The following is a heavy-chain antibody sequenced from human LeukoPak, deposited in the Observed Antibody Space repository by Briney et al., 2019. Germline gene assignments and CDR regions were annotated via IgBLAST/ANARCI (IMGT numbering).Heavy chain of an antibody. J-gene: IGHJ5*02. D-gene: IGHD6-13*01. CDR2: IAYDGSDK. V-gene: IGHV3-30*05. Sequence: GGSLRVCCAGTGLAFSGYSMNWVRQAPGKGPEWVARIAYDGSDKYYADSVKGRFTISRDNSKNTLYPQMNSLRAEDTALYYCAKDGVAAAGMEDNWFDPWGQGTLVTVSS. CDR3: AKDGVAAAGMEDNWFDP. CDR1: GLAFSGYS.